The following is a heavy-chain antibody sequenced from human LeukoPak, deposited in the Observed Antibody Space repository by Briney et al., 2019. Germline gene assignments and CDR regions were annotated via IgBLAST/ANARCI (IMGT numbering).Heavy chain of an antibody. CDR2: INPNSGGT. V-gene: IGHV1-2*02. CDR1: GYTFTGYY. D-gene: IGHD6-13*01. J-gene: IGHJ4*02. CDR3: ARDSASWYWDFDY. Sequence: ASVKVSCKASGYTFTGYYMHWGRQAPGPGLEWMGWINPNSGGTNYAQKFQGRVTMTRDTSISTAYMELSRLRSDDTAVYYCARDSASWYWDFDYWGQGTLVTVSS.